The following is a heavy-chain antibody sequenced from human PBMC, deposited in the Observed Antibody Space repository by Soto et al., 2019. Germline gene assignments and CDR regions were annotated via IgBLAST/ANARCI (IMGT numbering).Heavy chain of an antibody. CDR2: ISYDGSNK. V-gene: IGHV3-30*18. Sequence: QVQLVESGGGVVQPGKSLRLSCAASGFTFSSYGMHWVRQAPGKGLEWVTLISYDGSNKYYADSVKGRFTISRDNSKNTVYLQMNSLRLEDTALYYCAKVVYGGNSEYIHHWGQGTLVTVSS. CDR1: GFTFSSYG. J-gene: IGHJ1*01. CDR3: AKVVYGGNSEYIHH. D-gene: IGHD2-21*02.